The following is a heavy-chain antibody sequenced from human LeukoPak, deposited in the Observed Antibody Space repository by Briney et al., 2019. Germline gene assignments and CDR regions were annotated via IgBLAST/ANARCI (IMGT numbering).Heavy chain of an antibody. CDR2: ISAYNGNT. V-gene: IGHV1-18*01. J-gene: IGHJ6*03. CDR3: ALGVGAVPQTGYYMDV. CDR1: GYTFTSYG. Sequence: ASVKVSCKASGYTFTSYGISWVRQAPGQGLEWMGWISAYNGNTNYAQKLQGRVTMTTDTSTSTAYMELRSLRSDDTAVYYCALGVGAVPQTGYYMDVWGKGTMVTVSS. D-gene: IGHD1-26*01.